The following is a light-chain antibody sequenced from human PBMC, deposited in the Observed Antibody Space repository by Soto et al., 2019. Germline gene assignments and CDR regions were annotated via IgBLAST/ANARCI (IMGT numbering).Light chain of an antibody. J-gene: IGKJ5*01. CDR2: AAS. Sequence: DIQLTQSPSFLSASVGDRVTITCRASQGIRNYLAWYQHKPGRAPKLLIYAASTLQSGVPSRFSGSGSGTEFTLSISSLQPEDFATYYCQQLKSYPITFAQGTRLDIK. CDR1: QGIRNY. CDR3: QQLKSYPIT. V-gene: IGKV1-9*01.